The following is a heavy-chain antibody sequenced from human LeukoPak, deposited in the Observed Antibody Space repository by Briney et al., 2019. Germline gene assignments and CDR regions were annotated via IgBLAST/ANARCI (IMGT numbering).Heavy chain of an antibody. D-gene: IGHD6-13*01. Sequence: SVKVSCKASGGTFSSYAISWVRQAPGQGLEWMGGIIPIFGTANYAQKFQGRVTITADESTSTAYMELRSLRSDDTAVYYCARVGGSPYYYYGMDVWGQGTTVTVSS. CDR3: ARVGGSPYYYYGMDV. V-gene: IGHV1-69*13. CDR1: GGTFSSYA. J-gene: IGHJ6*02. CDR2: IIPIFGTA.